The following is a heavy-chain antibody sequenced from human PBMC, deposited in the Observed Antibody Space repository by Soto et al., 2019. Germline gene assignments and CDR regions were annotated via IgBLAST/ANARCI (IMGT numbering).Heavy chain of an antibody. V-gene: IGHV3-30*18. D-gene: IGHD6-19*01. J-gene: IGHJ4*02. CDR3: AKDAGEGGWPLS. CDR1: GFTFSSYG. Sequence: QVQLVESGGGVVQPGRSLRLSCAASGFTFSSYGMHWVRQAPGKGLERVAVISYDGSKKYYADSVKGRFTISRDNSKNTLYLQMNSLRAEDTAVYYCAKDAGEGGWPLSWGQGTLVTVSS. CDR2: ISYDGSKK.